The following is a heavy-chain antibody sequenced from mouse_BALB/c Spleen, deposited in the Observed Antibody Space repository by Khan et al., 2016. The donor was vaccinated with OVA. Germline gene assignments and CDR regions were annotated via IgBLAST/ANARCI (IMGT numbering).Heavy chain of an antibody. CDR1: GFSLTGYG. CDR2: IWGDGST. J-gene: IGHJ4*01. V-gene: IGHV2-6-7*01. CDR3: AREIYYDYADYYAMDY. Sequence: QMQLEESGPGLVAPSQSLSITCTVSGFSLTGYGVNWVRQPPGKGLEWLGMIWGDGSTDYNSALKSRLSISKDNSKSQVFLKMNRLHTDDTARYYCAREIYYDYADYYAMDYWGQGTSVTVSS. D-gene: IGHD2-4*01.